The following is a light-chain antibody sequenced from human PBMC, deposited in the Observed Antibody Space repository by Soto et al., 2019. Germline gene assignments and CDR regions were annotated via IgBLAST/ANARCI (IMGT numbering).Light chain of an antibody. CDR3: CSYAGSYTLI. J-gene: IGLJ2*01. CDR2: SNN. V-gene: IGLV1-44*01. CDR1: NSNVGNNT. Sequence: QSVLTQPPSASGTPGQRVTISCSGSNSNVGNNTVNWYQQLPGTAPKLLIESNNERPSGVPDRFSGSKSATSASLAISGLQSEDEADYYCCSYAGSYTLIFGGGTKLTVL.